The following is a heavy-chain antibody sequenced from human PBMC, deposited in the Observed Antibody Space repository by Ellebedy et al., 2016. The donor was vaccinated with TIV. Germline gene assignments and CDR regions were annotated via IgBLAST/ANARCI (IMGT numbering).Heavy chain of an antibody. CDR3: ARVKKHYYYYYYMDV. V-gene: IGHV4-34*01. J-gene: IGHJ6*03. CDR2: INHSGST. Sequence: SETLSLTXAVYGGSFSGYYWSWIRQPPGKGLEWIGEINHSGSTNYNPSLKSRVTISVDTSKNQFSLKLSSVTAADTAVYYCARVKKHYYYYYYMDVWGKGTTVTVSS. CDR1: GGSFSGYY.